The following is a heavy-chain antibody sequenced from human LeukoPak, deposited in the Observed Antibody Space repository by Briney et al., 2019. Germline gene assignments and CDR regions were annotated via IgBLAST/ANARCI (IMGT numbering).Heavy chain of an antibody. D-gene: IGHD2-15*01. CDR2: IIPIFGTA. J-gene: IGHJ5*02. CDR1: GGTFSSYA. Sequence: SVKVSCKASGGTFSSYAISWVRQAPGQGLEWMGGIIPIFGTANYAQKLQGRVTMTTDTSTSTAYMELRSLRSDDTAVYYCAREPNPFYCSGGSCYNWFDPWGQGTLVTVSS. V-gene: IGHV1-69*05. CDR3: AREPNPFYCSGGSCYNWFDP.